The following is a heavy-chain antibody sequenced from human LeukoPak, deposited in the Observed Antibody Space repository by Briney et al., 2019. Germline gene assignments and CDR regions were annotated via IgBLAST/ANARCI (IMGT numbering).Heavy chain of an antibody. CDR1: GFTFSSYG. CDR2: IWYDGSYK. D-gene: IGHD4-23*01. Sequence: GGSLRLSCAASGFTFSSYGFHWVRQAPGEGLEWVALIWYDGSYKYYSDSVKGRFTISRDNSKNTLSLQLNSLRAEDTAVYYCARFGTSSGTVITRNNWFDPWGQGTVVTVPS. CDR3: ARFGTSSGTVITRNNWFDP. J-gene: IGHJ5*02. V-gene: IGHV3-33*01.